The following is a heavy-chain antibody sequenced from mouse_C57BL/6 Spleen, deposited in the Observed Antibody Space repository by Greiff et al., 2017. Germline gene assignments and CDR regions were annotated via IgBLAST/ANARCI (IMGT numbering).Heavy chain of an antibody. V-gene: IGHV1-53*01. CDR1: GYTFTSYW. D-gene: IGHD2-3*01. Sequence: QVQLQQPGTELVKPGASVKLSCKASGYTFTSYWMHWVKQRPGQGLEWIGNINPSNGGTNYNEKFPSKATLTVDKSSSTAYMQLSSLTSEDSAVYYCARRLYDAYYGHYAMDYWGQGTSVTVSS. CDR3: ARRLYDAYYGHYAMDY. CDR2: INPSNGGT. J-gene: IGHJ4*01.